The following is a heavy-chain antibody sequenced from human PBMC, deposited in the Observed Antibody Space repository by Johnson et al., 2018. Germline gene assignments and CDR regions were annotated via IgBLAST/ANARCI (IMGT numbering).Heavy chain of an antibody. Sequence: QVQLGQSGGGVVQPGRSLRLSCAASGFNFSSYGMHWVRQAPGTGLEWVAIIWYDGRNKYYADSVTGRFTISRDNSKTTLYWQMNSLRAEDTAVYYGARDPAVGGGDAFDIWGQGTMVTVSS. CDR1: GFNFSSYG. CDR3: ARDPAVGGGDAFDI. CDR2: IWYDGRNK. J-gene: IGHJ3*02. D-gene: IGHD6-19*01. V-gene: IGHV3-33*01.